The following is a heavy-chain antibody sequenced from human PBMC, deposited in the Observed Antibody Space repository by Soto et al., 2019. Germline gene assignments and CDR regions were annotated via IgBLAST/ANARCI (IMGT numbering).Heavy chain of an antibody. J-gene: IGHJ2*01. D-gene: IGHD2-2*01. Sequence: EVQLVESGGGLVQPGGSLRLSCAASGFTFSSYWMSWVRQAPGKGLEWVANIKQDGSEKYYVDSVKGRFTISRDNAKNSLYLQMNSLRAEDTAVYYCARGEGGRKTIVVVPAMLPSDPAWYFDLWGRGTLVTVSS. V-gene: IGHV3-7*01. CDR2: IKQDGSEK. CDR1: GFTFSSYW. CDR3: ARGEGGRKTIVVVPAMLPSDPAWYFDL.